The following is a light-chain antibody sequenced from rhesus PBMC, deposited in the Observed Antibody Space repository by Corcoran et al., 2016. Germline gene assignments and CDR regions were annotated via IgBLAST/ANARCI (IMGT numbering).Light chain of an antibody. CDR2: KAS. J-gene: IGKJ1*01. CDR3: LQYSSSPWT. V-gene: IGKV1-22*01. CDR1: QSISSW. Sequence: DIQMTQSPSSLSASVGDTVTITCRASQSISSWLDWYQQKPWKAPKLLIYKASSLQSGVPSRFSGSGSGTDFTLTISSLQPEDFATYYCLQYSSSPWTFGQGTKVEIK.